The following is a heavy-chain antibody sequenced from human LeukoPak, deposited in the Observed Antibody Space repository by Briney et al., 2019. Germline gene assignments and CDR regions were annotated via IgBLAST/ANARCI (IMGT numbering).Heavy chain of an antibody. CDR3: ARGGEWSYDH. Sequence: PSETLSLTCTVSDDSINDYYWSWIRQPAGKGLEWIGRIYTTGSTNYNPSLKSRVTMSIDMSKNQFSLNLSSVTAADTAVYYCARGGEWSYDHWGQGTLVTVSS. J-gene: IGHJ4*02. CDR1: DDSINDYY. D-gene: IGHD3-3*01. CDR2: IYTTGST. V-gene: IGHV4-4*07.